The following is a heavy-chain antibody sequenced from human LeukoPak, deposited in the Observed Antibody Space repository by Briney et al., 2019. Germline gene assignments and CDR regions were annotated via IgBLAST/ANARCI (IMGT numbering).Heavy chain of an antibody. D-gene: IGHD5-18*01. CDR1: GFTFSSYA. CDR3: ARDLGYSYGDRTGY. V-gene: IGHV3-30-3*01. CDR2: ISYDGSNK. Sequence: GRSLRLSCAASGFTFSSYAMHWVRQAPGKGLEWVAVISYDGSNKYYADSVKGRFTISRDNSKNTLYLQMNSLRAEDTAAYYCARDLGYSYGDRTGYWGQGTLVTVSS. J-gene: IGHJ4*02.